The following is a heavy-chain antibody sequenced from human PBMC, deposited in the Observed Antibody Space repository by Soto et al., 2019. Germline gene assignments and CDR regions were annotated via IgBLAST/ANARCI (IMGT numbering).Heavy chain of an antibody. CDR2: IIPILGIA. CDR1: GGTFSSYT. D-gene: IGHD3-22*01. V-gene: IGHV1-69*02. Sequence: ASVKVSCKASGGTFSSYTISWVRQAPGQGLEWMGRIIPILGIANYAQKFQGRVTITADKSTSTAYMEPSSLRSEDTAVYYCARGGGGYPHYYYGMDVWGQGTTVTVSS. J-gene: IGHJ6*02. CDR3: ARGGGGYPHYYYGMDV.